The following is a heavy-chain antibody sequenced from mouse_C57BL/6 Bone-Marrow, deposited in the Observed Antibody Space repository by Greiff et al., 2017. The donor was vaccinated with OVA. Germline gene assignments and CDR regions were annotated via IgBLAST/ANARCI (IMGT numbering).Heavy chain of an antibody. CDR2: IWSGGST. CDR3: ARRDYYGSPYYAMDY. Sequence: VQLVESGPGLVQPSQSLSITCTVSGFSLTSYGVHWVRQSPGKGLEWLGVIWSGGSTDYNAAFISRLSISKDKSKSQVFFKMNSLQADDTAIYYCARRDYYGSPYYAMDYWGQGTSVTVSS. D-gene: IGHD1-1*01. V-gene: IGHV2-2*01. J-gene: IGHJ4*01. CDR1: GFSLTSYG.